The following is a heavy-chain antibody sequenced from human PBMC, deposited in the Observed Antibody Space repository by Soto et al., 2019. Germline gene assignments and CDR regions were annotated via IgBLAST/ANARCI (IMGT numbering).Heavy chain of an antibody. CDR3: WRDWDGGIDS. CDR1: GGSISSGGFY. J-gene: IGHJ5*01. CDR2: IYHTGRT. V-gene: IGHV4-31*03. D-gene: IGHD1-26*01. Sequence: QVQLQESGPGLVTPSQNLSLTCTVSGGSISSGGFYWSWIRQHPGKGLEWIGYIYHTGRTYYNPSLKSRVTISVDTSKSQFSLKLRSVTAADTAVYFCWRDWDGGIDSWGQGTLVTVSS.